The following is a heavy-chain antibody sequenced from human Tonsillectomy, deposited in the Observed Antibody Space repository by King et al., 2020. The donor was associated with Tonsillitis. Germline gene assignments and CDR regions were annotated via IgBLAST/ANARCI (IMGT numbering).Heavy chain of an antibody. D-gene: IGHD3-3*01. V-gene: IGHV2-5*02. J-gene: IGHJ3*02. CDR2: IYWDDDK. CDR3: AQGGDFWGGLDTFDI. Sequence: TLKESGPTLVKPTQTLTLTCTFSGFSLSNSGVGVGWIRQPPGKALEWLALIYWDDDKRYSPSLESRLTITKDTSKNQVVLTMTNTDPVDTATYYCAQGGDFWGGLDTFDIWGQGTMVTVSS. CDR1: GFSLSNSGVG.